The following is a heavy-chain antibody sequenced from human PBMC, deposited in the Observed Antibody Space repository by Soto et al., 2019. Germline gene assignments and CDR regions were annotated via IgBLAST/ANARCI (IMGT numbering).Heavy chain of an antibody. D-gene: IGHD1-7*01. V-gene: IGHV1-69*12. CDR2: IIPIFGTA. CDR1: GGTFSSYA. Sequence: QVQLVQSGAEVKKPGSSVKVSCKASGGTFSSYAISWVRQAPGQGLEWMGGIIPIFGTANYAQKFQGRVAITADESRRTAYMELISRRSEGTAVYYCARRYWNYDWFDPWGQGTLVTVSS. J-gene: IGHJ5*02. CDR3: ARRYWNYDWFDP.